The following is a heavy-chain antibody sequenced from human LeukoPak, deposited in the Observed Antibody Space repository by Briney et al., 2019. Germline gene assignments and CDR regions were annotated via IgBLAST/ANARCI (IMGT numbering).Heavy chain of an antibody. CDR3: ATWSVRGVITYFDF. V-gene: IGHV1-24*01. D-gene: IGHD3-10*01. Sequence: EASLNVSCKVSAYTLTELTMQWVRQAPGKGLEGKGGFDPEDGERNYAQKSQCRVTMTEDTSTETAYMELSSLRSEDTAVYYCATWSVRGVITYFDFWGQGTLVTVSS. J-gene: IGHJ4*02. CDR2: FDPEDGER. CDR1: AYTLTELT.